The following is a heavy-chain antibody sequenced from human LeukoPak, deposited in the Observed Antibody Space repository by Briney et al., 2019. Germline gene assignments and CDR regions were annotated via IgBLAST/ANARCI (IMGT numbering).Heavy chain of an antibody. CDR3: AKAPRTTTVTTTSYYYYGMDV. D-gene: IGHD4-17*01. CDR2: ISGSGGST. Sequence: PGGSLRLSCAASGFTFSSYAMSWVRQAPGKGLEWVSAISGSGGSTYYADSVKGRFTISRDNSKNTLYLQMNSLRAEDTAVYYSAKAPRTTTVTTTSYYYYGMDVWGQGTTVTVSS. V-gene: IGHV3-23*01. CDR1: GFTFSSYA. J-gene: IGHJ6*02.